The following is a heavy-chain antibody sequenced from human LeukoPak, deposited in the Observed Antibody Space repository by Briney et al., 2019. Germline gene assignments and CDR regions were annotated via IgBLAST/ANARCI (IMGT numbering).Heavy chain of an antibody. CDR3: ARGPEIVIAAAGTTLPYYYYYMDV. CDR1: GYTFTNYD. V-gene: IGHV1-8*03. CDR2: MNPNSGNT. Sequence: GASVKVSCKASGYTFTNYDINWVRQATGQGLEWMGWMNPNSGNTGYAQKFQGRVTITRNTSISTAYMELSSLRSEDTAVYYCARGPEIVIAAAGTTLPYYYYYMDVWGKGTTVTVSS. J-gene: IGHJ6*03. D-gene: IGHD6-13*01.